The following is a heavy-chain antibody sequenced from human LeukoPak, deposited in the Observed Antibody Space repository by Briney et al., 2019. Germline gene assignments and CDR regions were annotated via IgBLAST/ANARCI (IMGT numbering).Heavy chain of an antibody. V-gene: IGHV4-59*12. CDR3: AGGSIAVAGTGWFDP. CDR1: GSSISSYY. Sequence: PSETLSLTCTVSGSSISSYYWSWIRQPPGKGLEWIGYIYYSGSTYYNPSLKSRVTISVDTSKNQFSLKLSSVTAADTAVYYCAGGSIAVAGTGWFDPWGQGTLVTVSS. CDR2: IYYSGST. J-gene: IGHJ5*02. D-gene: IGHD6-19*01.